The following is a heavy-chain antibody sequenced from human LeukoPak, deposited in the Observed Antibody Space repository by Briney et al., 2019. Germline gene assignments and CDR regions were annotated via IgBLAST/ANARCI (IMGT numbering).Heavy chain of an antibody. D-gene: IGHD4-17*01. CDR3: ARGSGYGDPFDY. J-gene: IGHJ4*02. V-gene: IGHV1-69*13. Sequence: SVKVSCRASGGTFSSYAISWVRQAPGQGLEWMGGIIPIFGTANYAQKFQGRVTITADESTSTAYMELSSLRSEDTAVYYCARGSGYGDPFDYWGQGTLVTVSS. CDR1: GGTFSSYA. CDR2: IIPIFGTA.